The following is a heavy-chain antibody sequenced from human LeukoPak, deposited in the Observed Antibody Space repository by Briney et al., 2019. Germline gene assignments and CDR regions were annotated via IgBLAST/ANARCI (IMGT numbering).Heavy chain of an antibody. J-gene: IGHJ4*02. V-gene: IGHV3-33*06. CDR3: AKGSPLSDY. CDR2: IWYDGSNK. Sequence: GGSLRLSCAASGFPFSSYGMHWVRQAPGKGLEWVAVIWYDGSNKYYADSVKGRFTISRDNSKNTLYLQMNSLRAEDTAVYYCAKGSPLSDYWGQGTLVTVSS. CDR1: GFPFSSYG.